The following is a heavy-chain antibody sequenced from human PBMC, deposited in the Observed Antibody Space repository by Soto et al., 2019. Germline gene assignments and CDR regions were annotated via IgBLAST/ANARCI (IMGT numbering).Heavy chain of an antibody. CDR1: GDSIISSSYY. V-gene: IGHV4-39*01. Sequence: SETLSLTCTVSGDSIISSSYYWGWIRQPPGKGLDWIGSIYYSGSTSYNPSLKSRVTISVDTSKNQFSLKLSSVTAADTAVYYCARQATLAARPYYYYYYYMDVWGKGTTVT. CDR3: ARQATLAARPYYYYYYYMDV. CDR2: IYYSGST. D-gene: IGHD6-6*01. J-gene: IGHJ6*03.